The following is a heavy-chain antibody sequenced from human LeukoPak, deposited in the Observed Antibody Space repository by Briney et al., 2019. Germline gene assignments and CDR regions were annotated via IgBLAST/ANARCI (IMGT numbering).Heavy chain of an antibody. CDR3: ARGSPRGIAAAGTNY. V-gene: IGHV3-23*01. D-gene: IGHD6-13*01. CDR1: GFTFSSYA. J-gene: IGHJ4*02. CDR2: ISGSGGST. Sequence: GGSLRLSCAASGFTFSSYAMSWVRQAPGKGLEWVSAISGSGGSTYYADSVKGRFTISRDNSKNTLYLQMNSLRAEDTAVYYCARGSPRGIAAAGTNYWGQGTLVTVSS.